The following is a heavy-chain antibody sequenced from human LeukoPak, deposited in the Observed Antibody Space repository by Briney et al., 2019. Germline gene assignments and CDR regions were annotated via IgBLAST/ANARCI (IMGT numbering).Heavy chain of an antibody. CDR1: GFTFSSYG. V-gene: IGHV3-30*02. Sequence: GGSLRLSCAASGFTFSSYGMHWVRQAPGKGLEWVAFIRYDGSNKYYADSVKGRFTISRDNSKNTLYLQMNSLRAEDTAVYYCEKDPPYRSGWEEYYFDYWGQGTLVTVSS. CDR3: EKDPPYRSGWEEYYFDY. CDR2: IRYDGSNK. D-gene: IGHD6-19*01. J-gene: IGHJ4*02.